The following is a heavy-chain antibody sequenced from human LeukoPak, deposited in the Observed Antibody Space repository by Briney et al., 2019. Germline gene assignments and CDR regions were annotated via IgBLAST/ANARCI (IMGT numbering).Heavy chain of an antibody. Sequence: ASVKVSCKASGGTFSSYAISWVRQAPGQGLEWMGRIIPILGIANYAQKFQGRVTITADKSTSTAYMELSSLRSDDTAVYYCARCEEWELSIYYGMDVWGQGTTVTVSS. CDR1: GGTFSSYA. V-gene: IGHV1-69*04. CDR3: ARCEEWELSIYYGMDV. CDR2: IIPILGIA. J-gene: IGHJ6*02. D-gene: IGHD1-26*01.